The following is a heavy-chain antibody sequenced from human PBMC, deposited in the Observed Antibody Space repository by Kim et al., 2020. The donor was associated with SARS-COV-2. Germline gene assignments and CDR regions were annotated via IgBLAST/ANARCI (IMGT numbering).Heavy chain of an antibody. CDR1: GFIFSRFG. Sequence: GGSLRLSCAASGFIFSRFGMNWVRQAPGKGLEWVAAIWYDGSNEYYADSVKGRFTISRDNSKNTLYLQMNSLRDEDTAVYYCARGSDCSGGGCYSDYWGQGTLVPVSS. D-gene: IGHD2-15*01. J-gene: IGHJ4*02. CDR2: IWYDGSNE. CDR3: ARGSDCSGGGCYSDY. V-gene: IGHV3-33*07.